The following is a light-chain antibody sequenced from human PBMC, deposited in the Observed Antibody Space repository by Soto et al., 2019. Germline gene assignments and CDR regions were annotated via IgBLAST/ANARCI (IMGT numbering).Light chain of an antibody. J-gene: IGKJ2*01. CDR2: GAS. CDR3: QQYGSSPRYI. V-gene: IGKV3-20*01. CDR1: QSVGSNY. Sequence: EIVLTQSPGTLSLSPGERATLYCRASQSVGSNYLAWYQQKPGQAPRVLIYGASSRATGIPDRFSGSGSGADFTLTISRLEPEDFAVYYCQQYGSSPRYIFGQGTKLEIK.